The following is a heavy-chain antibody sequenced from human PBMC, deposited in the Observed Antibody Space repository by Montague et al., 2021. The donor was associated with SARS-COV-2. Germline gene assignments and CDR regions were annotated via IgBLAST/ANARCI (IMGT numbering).Heavy chain of an antibody. Sequence: SETLSLTCTVSGGSISTGRYYWNWIRQPPGKGLEWIGYIYHSESTNYNPSLQSRVDISIDTSKNQFSLTLTSVTAADTAVYYCARSSGAGSTIPVLESWGQGAMVIVSS. D-gene: IGHD3-3*01. CDR3: ARSSGAGSTIPVLES. CDR1: GGSISTGRYY. V-gene: IGHV4-61*01. J-gene: IGHJ1*01. CDR2: IYHSEST.